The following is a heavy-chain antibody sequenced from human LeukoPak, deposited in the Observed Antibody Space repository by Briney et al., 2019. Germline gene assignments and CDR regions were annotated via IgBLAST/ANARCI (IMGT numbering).Heavy chain of an antibody. CDR3: ARGRPADSSSWYGTDY. V-gene: IGHV3-30*04. Sequence: GGSLRLSCAASGFTFSSYAMSWVRQAPGKGLEWVADISYDGSNKYYADSVKGRFTISRDNSKNTVYLQMNSLRAEDTAVYYCARGRPADSSSWYGTDYWGQGTLVTVSS. D-gene: IGHD6-13*01. CDR1: GFTFSSYA. J-gene: IGHJ4*02. CDR2: ISYDGSNK.